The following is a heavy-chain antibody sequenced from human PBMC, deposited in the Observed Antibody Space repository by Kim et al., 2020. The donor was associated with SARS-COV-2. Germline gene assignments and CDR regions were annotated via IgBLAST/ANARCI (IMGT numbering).Heavy chain of an antibody. J-gene: IGHJ4*02. V-gene: IGHV3-30*01. CDR3: ARALSGSYYSPFDY. D-gene: IGHD1-26*01. Sequence: AASVKGRFTISRDNSKNTLYLQMNSLRAEDTAVYYCARALSGSYYSPFDYWGQGTLVTVSS.